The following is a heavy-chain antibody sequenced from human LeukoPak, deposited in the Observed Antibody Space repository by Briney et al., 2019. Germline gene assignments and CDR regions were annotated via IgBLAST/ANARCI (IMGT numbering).Heavy chain of an antibody. D-gene: IGHD3-3*01. V-gene: IGHV3-30-3*01. CDR2: ISYDGSNK. J-gene: IGHJ6*03. CDR3: ARNDFWSGYYLHYYYMDV. CDR1: GFTFSSYA. Sequence: PGGSLRLSCAASGFTFSSYAMHWVRGAPGEGLGWGAGISYDGSNKYYADSVKGRFTISRDHSKNTLYLQMNSLRAKDTAVYYCARNDFWSGYYLHYYYMDVWGKGTTVTVSS.